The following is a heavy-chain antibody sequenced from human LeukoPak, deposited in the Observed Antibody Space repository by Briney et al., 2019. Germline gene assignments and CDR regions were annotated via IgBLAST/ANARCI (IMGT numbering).Heavy chain of an antibody. CDR1: GFSISSSGYY. CDR2: IYTSGST. D-gene: IGHD4-23*01. V-gene: IGHV4-61*02. J-gene: IGHJ6*02. Sequence: PSETLSLTCTASGFSISSSGYYWSCIGQPAGMGLVWIVRIYTSGSTNYNPSLKSRVTISVDTSKNQFSLKLSSVTAADTAVYYCARDLGPMTTVDYYGMDVWGQGTTVTVSS. CDR3: ARDLGPMTTVDYYGMDV.